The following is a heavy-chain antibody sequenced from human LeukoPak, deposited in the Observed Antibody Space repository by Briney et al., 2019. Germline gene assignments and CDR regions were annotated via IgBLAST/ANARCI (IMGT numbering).Heavy chain of an antibody. J-gene: IGHJ4*02. D-gene: IGHD3-22*01. V-gene: IGHV3-7*01. Sequence: GGSLRLSCAAAGFTFSSYWMSWVRQAPGKGLEWVANIKQDGSEKKYVDSVKGRFTISRDNAKNSLYLQMNSLRAEDTAVYFCTRDGLYYYDSSGYRYFGYWGQGTPVSVSS. CDR3: TRDGLYYYDSSGYRYFGY. CDR1: GFTFSSYW. CDR2: IKQDGSEK.